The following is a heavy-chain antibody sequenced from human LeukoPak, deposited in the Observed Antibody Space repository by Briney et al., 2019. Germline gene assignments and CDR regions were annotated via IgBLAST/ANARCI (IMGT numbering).Heavy chain of an antibody. CDR1: GYTFTSYD. CDR2: MNPNSGNT. J-gene: IGHJ6*02. CDR3: ARGPMRMVRGYYYYYGMDV. V-gene: IGHV1-8*01. D-gene: IGHD3-10*01. Sequence: ASVKVSCKASGYTFTSYDINWVRQATGQGLEWMGWMNPNSGNTGYAQKFQGRVTKTRNTSISTAYMELSSLRSEDTAVYYCARGPMRMVRGYYYYYGMDVWGQGTTVTVSS.